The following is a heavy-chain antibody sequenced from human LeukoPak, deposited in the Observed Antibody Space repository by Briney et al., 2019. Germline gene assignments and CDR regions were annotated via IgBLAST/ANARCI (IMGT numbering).Heavy chain of an antibody. CDR3: ARTTTAMVNPWIGVFDY. J-gene: IGHJ4*02. D-gene: IGHD5-18*01. Sequence: PSQTLSLTCAVSGGSISSGGYSWSWIRQPPGKGLEWIGYIYHSGSTYYNPSLKSRVTISVDRSKNQFSLKLSSVTAADTAVYYCARTTTAMVNPWIGVFDYWGQGTLVTVSS. CDR2: IYHSGST. V-gene: IGHV4-30-2*01. CDR1: GGSISSGGYS.